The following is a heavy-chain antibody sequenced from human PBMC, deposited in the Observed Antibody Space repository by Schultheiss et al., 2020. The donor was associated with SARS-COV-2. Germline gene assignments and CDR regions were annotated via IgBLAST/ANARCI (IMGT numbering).Heavy chain of an antibody. CDR3: ARVATDYDFWSGYDHDAFDI. Sequence: GGSLRLSCAASGFTFSSYAMHWVRQAPGKGLEWVALVSYDGSNKYYADSVKGRFTISRDDSKNTLYLQMNSLRAEDTAVYYCARVATDYDFWSGYDHDAFDIWGQGTMVTVSS. J-gene: IGHJ3*02. CDR1: GFTFSSYA. D-gene: IGHD3-3*01. V-gene: IGHV3-30*04. CDR2: VSYDGSNK.